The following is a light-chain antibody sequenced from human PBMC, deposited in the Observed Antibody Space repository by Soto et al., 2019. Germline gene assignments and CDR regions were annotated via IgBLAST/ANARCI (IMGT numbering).Light chain of an antibody. V-gene: IGKV3-20*01. J-gene: IGKJ4*01. Sequence: EKVLTQSPGTLSLSPGERATLSCRASQSVSSTYLAWYQQKPGQAPSLLIYGASRRATGIADRFSGSGSGTDFTLTSSRLEPEDFAVYYCQQYERSPPTFGGGTKVEIK. CDR1: QSVSSTY. CDR3: QQYERSPPT. CDR2: GAS.